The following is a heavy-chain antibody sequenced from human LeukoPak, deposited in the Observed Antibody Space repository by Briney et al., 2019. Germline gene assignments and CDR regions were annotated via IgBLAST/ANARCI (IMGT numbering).Heavy chain of an antibody. CDR1: GGSISSSNYS. D-gene: IGHD3-10*01. Sequence: SETLSLTCTVSGGSISSSNYSWGWIRQPPGKGLEWIGSIYYSGSTYYNPSLKSRVTISVDTSKNQFSLKLSSVTAADTAVYYCASWPYYYGSGRGFDYWGQGTLVTVSS. CDR3: ASWPYYYGSGRGFDY. CDR2: IYYSGST. V-gene: IGHV4-39*07. J-gene: IGHJ4*02.